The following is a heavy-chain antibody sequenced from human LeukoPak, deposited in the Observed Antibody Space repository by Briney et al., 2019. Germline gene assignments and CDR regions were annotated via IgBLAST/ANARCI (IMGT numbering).Heavy chain of an antibody. J-gene: IGHJ4*02. CDR3: AKVPFPYSSSSKREDY. V-gene: IGHV3-23*01. CDR1: GFTFSSYA. D-gene: IGHD6-6*01. CDR2: ISGSGGST. Sequence: PGGSLRLSCAASGFTFSSYAMSWVRQAPGKGLEWVSAISGSGGSTYYADSVKGRFTISRDNSKNTLYLQMNSLRAEDTAVYYCAKVPFPYSSSSKREDYWGQGTLVTVSS.